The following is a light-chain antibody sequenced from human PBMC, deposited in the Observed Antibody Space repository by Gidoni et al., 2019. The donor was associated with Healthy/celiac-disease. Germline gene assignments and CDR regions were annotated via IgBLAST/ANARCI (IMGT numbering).Light chain of an antibody. J-gene: IGKJ3*01. Sequence: DIQMTQSPSSLSASVGDRVTITCQASQDISNYLNWYQQKPGKAPKLLIYDASNLETGVPSRFSGSGSGTDFTFTISRLQPEDIATYYCQQYDNLHLFTFGPGTKVDIK. CDR2: DAS. CDR1: QDISNY. CDR3: QQYDNLHLFT. V-gene: IGKV1-33*01.